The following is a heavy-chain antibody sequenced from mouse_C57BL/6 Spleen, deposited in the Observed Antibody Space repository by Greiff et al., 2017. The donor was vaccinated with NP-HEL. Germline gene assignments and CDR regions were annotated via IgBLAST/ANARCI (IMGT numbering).Heavy chain of an antibody. CDR1: GFSLTSYG. J-gene: IGHJ4*01. Sequence: VQLVESGPGLVQPSQSLSITCTVSGFSLTSYGVHWVRQSPGKGLEWLGVIWSGGSTDYNAAFISRLSISKDNSKSQVFFKMNSLQADDTAIYYCARKNGPISYYAMDYWGQGTSVTVSS. V-gene: IGHV2-2*01. CDR2: IWSGGST. CDR3: ARKNGPISYYAMDY. D-gene: IGHD3-1*01.